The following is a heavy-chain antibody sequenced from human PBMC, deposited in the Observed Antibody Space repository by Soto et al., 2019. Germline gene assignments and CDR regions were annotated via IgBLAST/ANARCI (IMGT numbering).Heavy chain of an antibody. CDR2: ISAYNGNT. V-gene: IGHV1-18*01. CDR1: GYTFTNYG. J-gene: IGHJ4*02. D-gene: IGHD3-9*01. CDR3: ARLDDFDWLAAFDY. Sequence: ASVKVSCKASGYTFTNYGISWVRQAPGEGLEWMGWISAYNGNTNYAQKVQGRVTLTTDTSTSTAYMELTSLRSDDTAVYYCARLDDFDWLAAFDYWGQGTLVTVSS.